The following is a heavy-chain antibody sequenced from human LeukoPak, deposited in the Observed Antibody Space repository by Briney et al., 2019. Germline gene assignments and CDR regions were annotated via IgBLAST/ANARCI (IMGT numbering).Heavy chain of an antibody. J-gene: IGHJ4*02. V-gene: IGHV4-39*01. CDR2: IYYSGST. Sequence: PSETVSLTCTVSGGSISSSSYYWGWIRQPPGKGLEWIGSIYYSGSTYYNPSLKSRVTISVDTSKNQFSLKLNSVTAADTAVYYCARRGYCSSTSCYNGYYFDCWGQGTLVTVSS. CDR1: GGSISSSSYY. CDR3: ARRGYCSSTSCYNGYYFDC. D-gene: IGHD2-2*02.